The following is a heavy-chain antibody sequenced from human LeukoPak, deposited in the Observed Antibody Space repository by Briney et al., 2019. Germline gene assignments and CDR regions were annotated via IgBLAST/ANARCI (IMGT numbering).Heavy chain of an antibody. CDR3: TRGGAFDI. CDR2: IQSDGST. D-gene: IGHD3-16*01. V-gene: IGHV3-66*02. CDR1: GFTVSNNY. Sequence: GGSLRLSCAASGFTVSNNYISWVRQAPGKGLEWVSVIQSDGSTYYADSVRGRFTISRDNSKNTLYLQMNSLRAEDTAVYYCTRGGAFDIWGQGTMVTASS. J-gene: IGHJ3*02.